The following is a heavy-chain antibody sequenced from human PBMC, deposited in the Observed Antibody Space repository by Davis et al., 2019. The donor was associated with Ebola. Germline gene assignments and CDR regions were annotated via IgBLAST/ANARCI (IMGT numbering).Heavy chain of an antibody. Sequence: SVKVSCKASGGTFSSYAISWVRQAPGQGLEWMGGIIPIFGTANYAQKFQGRVTITADESTSTAYMELSSLRSEDTAVYYCARDPRNSSGWYGPSLYYYYMDVWGKGTTVTVSS. D-gene: IGHD6-19*01. V-gene: IGHV1-69*13. CDR1: GGTFSSYA. CDR3: ARDPRNSSGWYGPSLYYYYMDV. J-gene: IGHJ6*03. CDR2: IIPIFGTA.